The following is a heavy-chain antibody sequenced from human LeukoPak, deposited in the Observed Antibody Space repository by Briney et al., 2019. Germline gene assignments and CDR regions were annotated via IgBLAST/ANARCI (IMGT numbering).Heavy chain of an antibody. Sequence: SETLSLTCTVSGCSISSYYWSWIRLPPGKGLEWIGYLSKSGNTNYSPSLKSRVTIFRDTSKNQFFLKLSSVTAADTAMYYCARARYVNSFYAFDIWGQGTLVTVSS. V-gene: IGHV4-59*01. CDR2: LSKSGNT. J-gene: IGHJ3*02. CDR1: GCSISSYY. CDR3: ARARYVNSFYAFDI. D-gene: IGHD3-9*01.